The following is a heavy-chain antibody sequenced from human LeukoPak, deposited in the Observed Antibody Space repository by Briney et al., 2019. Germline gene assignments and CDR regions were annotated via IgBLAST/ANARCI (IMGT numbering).Heavy chain of an antibody. D-gene: IGHD2-2*01. CDR3: ARDGEYCTSTGCYYPF. V-gene: IGHV3-23*01. CDR1: GFTFSTYG. CDR2: ISTSGSI. Sequence: GGSLRLSCAGSGFTFSTYGMSWVRQAPGKGLERVSGISTSGSIYYADPVKGRFTTSRDNSKNTLYLQMNSLRAEDTAVYYCARDGEYCTSTGCYYPFWGQGTLVTVSS. J-gene: IGHJ4*02.